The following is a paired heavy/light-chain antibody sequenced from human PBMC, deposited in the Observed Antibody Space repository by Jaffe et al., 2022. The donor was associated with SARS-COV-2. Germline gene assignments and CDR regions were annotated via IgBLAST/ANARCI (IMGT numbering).Heavy chain of an antibody. J-gene: IGHJ4*02. V-gene: IGHV3-7*03. CDR3: MKEGRE. D-gene: IGHD1-26*01. Sequence: EVQLVESGGGLVRPGGSLRLSCAASGFTFSNYWMSWVRQGPGNRLEWAAHINQDGSDIYYVDSVKGRFTISRDNAKNSLFLEMNNVRSEDTAVYFCMKEGREWGQGTLVTVSS. CDR1: GFTFSNYW. CDR2: INQDGSDI.
Light chain of an antibody. CDR2: KVS. CDR1: QSLVHSDGNTY. V-gene: IGKV2-30*02. J-gene: IGKJ2*01. Sequence: DVVMTQSPLSLPVTLGQPASISCRSSQSLVHSDGNTYLSWFQQRPGQSPRRLIYKVSNRDSGVPDRFSGSGSGTDFTLKISRVEAEDVGIYYCVQCTHWPHTFGQGTKLEIK. CDR3: VQCTHWPHT.